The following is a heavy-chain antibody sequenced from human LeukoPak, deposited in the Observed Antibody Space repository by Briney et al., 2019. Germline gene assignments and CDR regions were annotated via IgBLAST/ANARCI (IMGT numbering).Heavy chain of an antibody. V-gene: IGHV3-30*02. CDR2: IRYDGSNK. Sequence: GGSLRLSCAASGFTFSSYGMHWVRQAPGKGLEWVVFIRYDGSNKYYADSVKGRFTISRDNSKNTLYLQMNSLRAEDTAVYYCANAYYDILTPLGYWGQGTLVTVSS. D-gene: IGHD3-9*01. CDR1: GFTFSSYG. CDR3: ANAYYDILTPLGY. J-gene: IGHJ4*02.